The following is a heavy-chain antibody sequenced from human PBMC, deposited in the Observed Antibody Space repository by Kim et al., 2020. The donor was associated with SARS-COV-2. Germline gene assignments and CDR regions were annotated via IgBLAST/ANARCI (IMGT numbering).Heavy chain of an antibody. CDR3: AKDVAGSICGGDCYHAGESEY. Sequence: GGSLRLSCAASGFTFRSYAMAWVRQAPGKGLEWVSTVNPDGSATHYADSVKGRFTISRDMSKNTVSLQMDSLRAEDTAVYYCAKDVAGSICGGDCYHAGESEYWGQGTLVIVSS. D-gene: IGHD2-21*01. V-gene: IGHV3-23*01. CDR1: GFTFRSYA. J-gene: IGHJ4*02. CDR2: VNPDGSAT.